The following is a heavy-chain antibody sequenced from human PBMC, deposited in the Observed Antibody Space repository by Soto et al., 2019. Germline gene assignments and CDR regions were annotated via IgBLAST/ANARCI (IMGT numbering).Heavy chain of an antibody. J-gene: IGHJ4*02. D-gene: IGHD1-20*01. CDR3: SRDNWNDY. CDR2: INEHGSET. Sequence: EVQLVESGGGLVQPGGSLRLSCSASGFTFSGYWMAWVRQAPGKGLEWVANINEHGSETYYVDSVRGRFTISRDNAHNSLFLQMNSLRAEDTAVYFCSRDNWNDYWGQGTLVTVSS. CDR1: GFTFSGYW. V-gene: IGHV3-7*01.